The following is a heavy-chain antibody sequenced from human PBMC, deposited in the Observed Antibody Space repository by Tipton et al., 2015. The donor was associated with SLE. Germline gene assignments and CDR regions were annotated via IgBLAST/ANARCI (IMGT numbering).Heavy chain of an antibody. CDR3: SCRIAARRSPLIPFDY. Sequence: TLSLTCTVSGGSISTYYWSWLRQPPGQGLEWIGYIYYSGSTNYNPSLKSRVTISVDMSKDQFSLKLSSVTAADTAVYYCSCRIAARRSPLIPFDYWGQGALVTVSS. D-gene: IGHD6-6*01. J-gene: IGHJ4*02. V-gene: IGHV4-59*08. CDR2: IYYSGST. CDR1: GGSISTYY.